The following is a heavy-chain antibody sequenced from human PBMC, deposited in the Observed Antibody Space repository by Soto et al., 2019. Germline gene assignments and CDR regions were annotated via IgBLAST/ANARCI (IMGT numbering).Heavy chain of an antibody. D-gene: IGHD2-15*01. CDR1: GFTFSSYG. Sequence: GGSLRLSCAASGFTFSSYGMHWVRQAPGKGLEWVALISYDGSNKYYADSVKGRFTISRDNSRDTLYLQMNSLRAEDTAVYYCAKDSLYVVVVAATYWYFDLWGRGTLVTVSS. J-gene: IGHJ2*01. CDR3: AKDSLYVVVVAATYWYFDL. CDR2: ISYDGSNK. V-gene: IGHV3-30*18.